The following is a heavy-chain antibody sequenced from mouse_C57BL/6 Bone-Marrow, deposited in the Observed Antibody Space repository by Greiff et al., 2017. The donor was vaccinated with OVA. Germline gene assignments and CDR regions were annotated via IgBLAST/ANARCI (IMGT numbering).Heavy chain of an antibody. D-gene: IGHD4-1*01. V-gene: IGHV1-52*01. Sequence: VQLQQPGAELVRPGSSVKLSCKASGYTFTSYWMHWVQQSPIQGLEWIGNIDTSDSETHYNEKIKVKTTLTVDKSSSTAYMQLSSLTSEDSAVYYCARDRNWDFDYWGQGTTLTVSS. J-gene: IGHJ2*01. CDR2: IDTSDSET. CDR1: GYTFTSYW. CDR3: ARDRNWDFDY.